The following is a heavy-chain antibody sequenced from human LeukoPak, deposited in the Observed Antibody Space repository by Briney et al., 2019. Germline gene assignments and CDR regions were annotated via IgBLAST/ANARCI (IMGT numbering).Heavy chain of an antibody. V-gene: IGHV4-59*08. CDR1: GASITSYY. Sequence: SETLSLTCTVSGASITSYYWSWIRQPPGQGLEWIGYIHYSGNINYNPSLKSRVSISLDTSKSHFSLRLNSVPAADTAVYYCAAVLPSSQTIEYWGQGTLVTVSS. J-gene: IGHJ4*02. CDR2: IHYSGNI. CDR3: AAVLPSSQTIEY. D-gene: IGHD2-15*01.